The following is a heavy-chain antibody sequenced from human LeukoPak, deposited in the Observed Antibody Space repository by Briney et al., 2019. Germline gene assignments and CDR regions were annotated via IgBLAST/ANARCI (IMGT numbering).Heavy chain of an antibody. D-gene: IGHD3-22*01. CDR2: INWNGGST. CDR1: GFTFDDYG. CDR3: ARDDNNHYDSSGPRVNFDY. Sequence: GSLRLSCAASGFTFDDYGMSWVRQAPGKGLEWVSGINWNGGSTGYADSVKGRFTISRDNAKNSLYLQMNSLRAEDTAVYYCARDDNNHYDSSGPRVNFDYWGQGTLVTVSS. V-gene: IGHV3-20*04. J-gene: IGHJ4*02.